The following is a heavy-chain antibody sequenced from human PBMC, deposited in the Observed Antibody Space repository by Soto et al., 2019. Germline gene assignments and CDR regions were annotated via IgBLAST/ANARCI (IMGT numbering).Heavy chain of an antibody. J-gene: IGHJ3*02. D-gene: IGHD3-3*01. CDR3: TKDRDEIGMVAAFES. CDR2: ISGTGVTT. Sequence: EMQLLESGGDLVQPGGSLRLSCAASGFTFSNYAMTWVRQAPGKGLEYVSAISGTGVTTYQGDSMKGRFTISRDNSKNTRYLQMDSLRAGDTAIYYCTKDRDEIGMVAAFESWGQGTMVNVSS. CDR1: GFTFSNYA. V-gene: IGHV3-23*02.